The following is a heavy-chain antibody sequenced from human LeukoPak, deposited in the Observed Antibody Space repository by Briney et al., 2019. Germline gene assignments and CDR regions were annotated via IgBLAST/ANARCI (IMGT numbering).Heavy chain of an antibody. D-gene: IGHD3-22*01. Sequence: GGPLRLSCTVSGFTVSSNYMSWVRQAPGKGLEWVSVIYSGGSTYYADSVKGRFTISRDNSKNTLYLQMNSLRAEDTAVYYCAREPNYYDSSGYRSDWGQGTLVTVSS. CDR2: IYSGGST. CDR1: GFTVSSNY. J-gene: IGHJ4*02. CDR3: AREPNYYDSSGYRSD. V-gene: IGHV3-53*01.